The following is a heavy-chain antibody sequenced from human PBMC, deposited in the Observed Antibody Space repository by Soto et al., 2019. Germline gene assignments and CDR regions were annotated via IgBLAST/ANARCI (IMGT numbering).Heavy chain of an antibody. J-gene: IGHJ3*01. CDR3: ARDSMGPRHRSGEDAFDL. V-gene: IGHV3-48*01. CDR2: ISSSSSTI. Sequence: EVQLVESGGGLVQPGGSLRLSCAASGFTFSSYSMNWVRQAPGKGLEWVSDISSSSSTIYYAYSVKGRCTISRDNDKNSLYLQTNSLRAEDTAVYYGARDSMGPRHRSGEDAFDLWGQGTMVTVSS. D-gene: IGHD1-26*01. CDR1: GFTFSSYS.